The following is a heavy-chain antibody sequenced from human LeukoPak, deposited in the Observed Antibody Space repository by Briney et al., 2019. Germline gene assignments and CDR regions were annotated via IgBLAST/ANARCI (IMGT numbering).Heavy chain of an antibody. CDR1: GGSISSYY. V-gene: IGHV4-59*12. CDR3: ARRPGAFTFDY. J-gene: IGHJ4*02. D-gene: IGHD3-16*01. CDR2: IYYSGST. Sequence: PSETLSLTCTVSGGSISSYYWSWIRQPPGKGLEWIGYIYYSGSTYYNPSLKSRVTISVDMSKNQFSLKLSSVTAADTAVYYCARRPGAFTFDYWGQGILVTVSS.